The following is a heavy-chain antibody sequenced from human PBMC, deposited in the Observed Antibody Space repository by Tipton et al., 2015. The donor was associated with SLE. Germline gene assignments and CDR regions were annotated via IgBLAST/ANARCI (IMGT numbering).Heavy chain of an antibody. J-gene: IGHJ5*02. CDR3: ARERIEEYGGKENWIDP. V-gene: IGHV4-34*01. CDR2: INHSGTP. D-gene: IGHD4/OR15-4a*01. CDR1: GGSFSGYY. Sequence: TLSLTCAVYGGSFSGYYWSWLRQSPGKGLEWIGEINHSGTPNYNPSLKSRFTISVDRSNNQFSLNLNSVTAADTAVYYCARERIEEYGGKENWIDPGGQGTLVTVSS.